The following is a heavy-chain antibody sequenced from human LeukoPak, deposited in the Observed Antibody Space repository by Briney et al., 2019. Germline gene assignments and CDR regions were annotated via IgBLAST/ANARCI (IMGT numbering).Heavy chain of an antibody. CDR1: GFKFTSYD. J-gene: IGHJ5*02. CDR3: ATNYGSGSAPLDP. CDR2: ISAYSGNT. D-gene: IGHD3-10*01. Sequence: GASVKVSCKPSGFKFTSYDLSWVRQAPGQGLEWMGWISAYSGNTNYAEKFHDRVTMTTDTSTGMAYMELRSLEFDDTAVCYCATNYGSGSAPLDPWGQGTLVTVSA. V-gene: IGHV1-18*01.